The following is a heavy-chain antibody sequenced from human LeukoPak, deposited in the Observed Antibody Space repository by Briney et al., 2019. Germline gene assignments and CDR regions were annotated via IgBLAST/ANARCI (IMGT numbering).Heavy chain of an antibody. CDR3: ARHDYGGNSGDY. CDR1: GFTFSSYI. Sequence: PGGSLRLSCAASGFTFSSYIMNWVRQAPGKGLEWVSYIGTSSSTIYYADSVKGRFTISRDNAENSLYLQMNSLRDEDTAVYYCARHDYGGNSGDYWGQGTLVTVSS. D-gene: IGHD4-23*01. V-gene: IGHV3-48*02. J-gene: IGHJ4*02. CDR2: IGTSSSTI.